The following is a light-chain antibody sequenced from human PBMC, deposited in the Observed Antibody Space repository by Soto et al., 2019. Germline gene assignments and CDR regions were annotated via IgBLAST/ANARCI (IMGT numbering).Light chain of an antibody. Sequence: DIQMTQSPSSLSASVGARVPITCRARQSISSYLNWYPQHPGKAPQLLIYAASSLQSGVPSRFSGSGSATDSTPTISGLQAEVSASYCCEHGSSTPGTCGQGTKVDIK. CDR2: AAS. CDR3: EHGSSTPGT. V-gene: IGKV1-39*01. CDR1: QSISSY. J-gene: IGKJ1*01.